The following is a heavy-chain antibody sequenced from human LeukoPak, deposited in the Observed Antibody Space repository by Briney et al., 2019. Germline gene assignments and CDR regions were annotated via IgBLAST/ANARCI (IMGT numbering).Heavy chain of an antibody. Sequence: GGSLRLSCAASGFSFSRYGMHWVRQAPGKGLEWVANIKQDGSEKYYVDSVKGRFTISRDNAKNSLYLQMNSLRAEDTAVYYCARFGAPWGAFDIWGQGTMVTVSS. CDR2: IKQDGSEK. CDR1: GFSFSRYG. D-gene: IGHD3-10*01. CDR3: ARFGAPWGAFDI. V-gene: IGHV3-7*01. J-gene: IGHJ3*02.